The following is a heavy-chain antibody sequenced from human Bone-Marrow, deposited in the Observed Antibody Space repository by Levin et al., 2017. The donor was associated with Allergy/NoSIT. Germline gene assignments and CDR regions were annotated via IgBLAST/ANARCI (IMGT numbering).Heavy chain of an antibody. CDR3: ARGFSDWYRALGY. Sequence: GESLKISCAGSGFTFSTYEMSWVRHTPGKGLEWVAYISSSGSTKQYADSVKGRFSISRDNAKRSVDLHLSSLRVEDTAVYYCARGFSDWYRALGYWGQGTLVTVSS. CDR1: GFTFSTYE. D-gene: IGHD6-19*01. J-gene: IGHJ4*02. CDR2: ISSSGSTK. V-gene: IGHV3-48*03.